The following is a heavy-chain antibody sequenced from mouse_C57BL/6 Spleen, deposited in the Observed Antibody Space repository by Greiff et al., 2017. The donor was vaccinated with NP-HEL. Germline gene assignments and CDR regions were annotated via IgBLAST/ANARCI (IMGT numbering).Heavy chain of an antibody. V-gene: IGHV5-16*01. J-gene: IGHJ2*01. D-gene: IGHD2-12*01. CDR3: ARVPYYTNEYYFDY. CDR1: GFTFSDYY. CDR2: INYDGSST. Sequence: EVHLVESEGGLVQPGSSMKLSCTASGFTFSDYYMAWVRQVPEKGLEWVANINYDGSSTYYLDSLKSRFIISRDHAKNILYLQMSSLKSEDTATYYCARVPYYTNEYYFDYWGQGTTLTVSS.